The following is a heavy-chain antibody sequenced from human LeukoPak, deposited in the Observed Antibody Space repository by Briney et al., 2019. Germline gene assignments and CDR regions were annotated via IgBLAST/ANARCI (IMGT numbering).Heavy chain of an antibody. V-gene: IGHV3-23*01. D-gene: IGHD6-19*01. CDR3: AKDRYSRGWYGDPTALFDY. CDR2: FSCSGGRT. CDR1: GFTFRIYA. Sequence: PGGSLSLSCGVSGFTFRIYAMRGVRHARGEGLEGVLAFSCSGGRTFYADSEKGRLTISRDNSKNTLNLQMNIPIAEDTAVDYCAKDRYSRGWYGDPTALFDYWGQGTLVTVSS. J-gene: IGHJ4*02.